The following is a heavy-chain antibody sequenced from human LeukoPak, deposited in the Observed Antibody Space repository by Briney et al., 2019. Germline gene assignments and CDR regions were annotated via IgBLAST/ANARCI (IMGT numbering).Heavy chain of an antibody. CDR3: ARRYSGSDY. Sequence: SETLSLTCSVSGATLTTSNYFWGWIRQPPGKGLEWIGEINHSGSTNYNPSLKSRVTISVDTSKNQFSLKPSSVTAADTAVYYCARRYSGSDYWGQGTLVTVSS. CDR2: INHSGST. J-gene: IGHJ4*02. V-gene: IGHV4-39*07. D-gene: IGHD5-12*01. CDR1: GATLTTSNYF.